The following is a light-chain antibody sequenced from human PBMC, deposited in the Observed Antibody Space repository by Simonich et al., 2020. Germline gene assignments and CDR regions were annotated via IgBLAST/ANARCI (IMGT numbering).Light chain of an antibody. CDR3: QQYYSTPYT. J-gene: IGKJ2*01. CDR1: QSVLYSSNNKNY. Sequence: DIVMTQSPDSLAVSLGARATINCKSSQSVLYSSNNKNYFAWYQQKPGQPPKLLIYCASTRESGVPDRFSGSGSGTDFTRTISSLQAEDVAVYYCQQYYSTPYTFGQGTKLEIK. CDR2: CAS. V-gene: IGKV4-1*01.